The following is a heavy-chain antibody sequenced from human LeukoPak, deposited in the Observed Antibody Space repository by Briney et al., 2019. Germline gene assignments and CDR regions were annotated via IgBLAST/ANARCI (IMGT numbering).Heavy chain of an antibody. D-gene: IGHD3-10*01. CDR2: VIPILGIA. CDR1: GGTFSSYA. CDR3: ARDGYYGSGSSNDY. Sequence: ASVKVSCKASGGTFSSYAISWVRQAPGQGLEWMGRVIPILGIANYAQKFQGRVTITADKSTSTAYMELSSLRSEDTAVYYCARDGYYGSGSSNDYWGQGTLVTVSS. J-gene: IGHJ4*02. V-gene: IGHV1-69*04.